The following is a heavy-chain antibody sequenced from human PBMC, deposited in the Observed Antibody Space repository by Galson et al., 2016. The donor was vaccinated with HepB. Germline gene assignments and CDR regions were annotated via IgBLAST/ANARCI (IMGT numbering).Heavy chain of an antibody. CDR1: GFTFRNSW. CDR3: TAHTTAAGLFDH. D-gene: IGHD6-13*01. J-gene: IGHJ4*02. CDR2: IKSKIDGGTT. Sequence: SLRLSCAASGFTFRNSWMSWVRQTPGKGLEWIGRIKSKIDGGTTHYAAPVNGRFSISRDDSKNTLFLQMSSLKTEDTGLYYCTAHTTAAGLFDHWGQGTLVTVSS. V-gene: IGHV3-15*01.